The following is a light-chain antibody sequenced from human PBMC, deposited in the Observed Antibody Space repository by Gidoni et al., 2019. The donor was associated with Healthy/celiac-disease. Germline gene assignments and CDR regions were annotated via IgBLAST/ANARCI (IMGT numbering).Light chain of an antibody. J-gene: IGKJ1*01. Sequence: EIVMTQSPATLSVSPGERATLSCRASQRVSSNLALYQQKPGQAPRLLIYGASTRATGIPARFSGSGSGTEFTLTISSLQSEDFAVYYCQQYNNWPPTFXXXTKVEIK. V-gene: IGKV3-15*01. CDR3: QQYNNWPPT. CDR2: GAS. CDR1: QRVSSN.